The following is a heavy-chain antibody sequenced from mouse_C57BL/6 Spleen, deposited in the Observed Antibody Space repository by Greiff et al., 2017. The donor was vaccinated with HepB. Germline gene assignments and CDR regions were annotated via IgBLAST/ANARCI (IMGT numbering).Heavy chain of an antibody. D-gene: IGHD2-10*02. Sequence: EVQLQHSGAELVRPGASVKLSCTASGFNIKDDYMHWVKQRPEQGLEWIGWNDPENGDTEYASKFQGKATITADTSSNTAYLQLSSLTSEDTAVYYCTPYGNYAMDYWGQGTSVTVSS. V-gene: IGHV14-4*01. CDR2: NDPENGDT. CDR1: GFNIKDDY. J-gene: IGHJ4*01. CDR3: TPYGNYAMDY.